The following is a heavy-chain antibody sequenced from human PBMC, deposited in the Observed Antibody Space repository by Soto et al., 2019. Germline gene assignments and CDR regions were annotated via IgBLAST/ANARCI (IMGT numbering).Heavy chain of an antibody. CDR2: IIPIFGTA. Sequence: QVQLVQSGAEVKKPGSSVKVSCKASVGTFSSYAISWVRQAPGQGLEWMGGIIPIFGTANYAQKFQGRVTITAYESTSTAYMELRSLRSEDTAVYYCATTGASSGWYGGAFDICGQWTMVTVSS. CDR1: VGTFSSYA. V-gene: IGHV1-69*01. J-gene: IGHJ3*02. D-gene: IGHD6-19*01. CDR3: ATTGASSGWYGGAFDI.